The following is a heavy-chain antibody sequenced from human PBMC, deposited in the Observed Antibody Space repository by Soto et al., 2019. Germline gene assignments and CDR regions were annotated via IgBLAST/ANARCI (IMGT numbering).Heavy chain of an antibody. CDR3: ARGPEEKVYCGGDCYHNWFDP. J-gene: IGHJ5*02. CDR1: GGTFSSYA. CDR2: IIPIFGTA. Sequence: QVQLVQSGAEVKKPGSSVKVSCKASGGTFSSYAISWVRQAPGQGLEWMGGIIPIFGTANYAQKFQGRVTITADESTSTAYMELSSLRSEDTAVYYCARGPEEKVYCGGDCYHNWFDPWGQGTLVTVSS. V-gene: IGHV1-69*01. D-gene: IGHD2-21*02.